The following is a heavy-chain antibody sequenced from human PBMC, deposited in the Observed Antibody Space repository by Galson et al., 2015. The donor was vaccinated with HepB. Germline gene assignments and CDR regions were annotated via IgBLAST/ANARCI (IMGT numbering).Heavy chain of an antibody. CDR1: GYTFTSYA. V-gene: IGHV1-3*01. CDR2: INAGNGNT. J-gene: IGHJ6*02. CDR3: ARDFLTAAMYGMDV. Sequence: SVKVSCKASGYTFTSYAMHWVRQAPGQRLEWMGWINAGNGNTKYSQKFQGRVTITRDTSASTAYMELSSLRSEDTAVYYCARDFLTAAMYGMDVWGQGTTVTVSS. D-gene: IGHD2-2*01.